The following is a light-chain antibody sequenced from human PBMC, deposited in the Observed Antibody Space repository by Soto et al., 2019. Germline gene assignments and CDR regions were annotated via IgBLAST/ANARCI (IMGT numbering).Light chain of an antibody. J-gene: IGKJ3*01. CDR3: QQYYNWSPFT. CDR2: GAS. Sequence: EILMTQSPATLSVSPGERATLSCRASQSVSSNLAWYQQKPGQAPRLLIYGASTRATGVPARFSGSGSGTEFTLTISSLQAEDLAVYYGQQYYNWSPFTFGPGTKVDIK. CDR1: QSVSSN. V-gene: IGKV3-15*01.